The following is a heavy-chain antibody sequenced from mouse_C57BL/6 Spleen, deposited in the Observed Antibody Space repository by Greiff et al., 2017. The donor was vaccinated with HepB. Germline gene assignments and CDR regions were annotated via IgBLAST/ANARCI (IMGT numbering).Heavy chain of an antibody. CDR2: IYPGSGST. V-gene: IGHV1-55*01. J-gene: IGHJ1*03. D-gene: IGHD1-1*01. CDR1: GYTFTSYW. Sequence: QVQLQQPGAELVKPGASVKMSCKASGYTFTSYWITWVKQRPGQGLEWIGDIYPGSGSTNYNEKFKSKATLTVDTSSSTAYMQLSSLTSEDSAVYYCASESYGSSYGYFDVWGTGTTVTVSS. CDR3: ASESYGSSYGYFDV.